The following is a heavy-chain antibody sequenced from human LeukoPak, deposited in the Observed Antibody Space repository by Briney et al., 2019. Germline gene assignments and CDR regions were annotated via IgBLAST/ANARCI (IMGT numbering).Heavy chain of an antibody. D-gene: IGHD3-16*01. CDR3: ARGAQITFGVWYYYYYMDV. V-gene: IGHV3-53*01. J-gene: IGHJ6*03. Sequence: ETLSLTCAVYGGSFSGYYWSWVRQAPGKGLEWVSIIYSGGSTFYADSVKGRFTISRDNSKNTLYLQMNSLRAEDTAVYYCARGAQITFGVWYYYYYMDVWGKGTTVTISS. CDR2: IYSGGST. CDR1: GGSFSGYY.